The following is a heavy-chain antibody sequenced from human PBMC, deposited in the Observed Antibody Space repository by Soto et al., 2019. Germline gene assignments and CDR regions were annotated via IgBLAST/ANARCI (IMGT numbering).Heavy chain of an antibody. CDR1: GYTFTNYH. Sequence: QVQLGQSGAEVKKPGASVTVSCKASGYTFTNYHIHWVRQAPGQGLEWMGIFNPSSGATSYAQRFQGRVTMTSETSTSTLYMALSSLRSEDTATYYCAKLYKVIRGNYWGQGTLVTVSS. CDR3: AKLYKVIRGNY. CDR2: FNPSSGAT. V-gene: IGHV1-46*01. D-gene: IGHD2-21*01. J-gene: IGHJ4*02.